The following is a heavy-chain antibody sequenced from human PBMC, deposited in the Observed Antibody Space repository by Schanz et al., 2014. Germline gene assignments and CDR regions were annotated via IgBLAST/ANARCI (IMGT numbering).Heavy chain of an antibody. V-gene: IGHV3-66*01. CDR2: IYSGIGA. D-gene: IGHD3-10*01. Sequence: EADLVESGGGLIQRGESLRLSCSASGFSFSSYSMNWVRQAPGKGLEWVSVIYSGIGAYYADSVKDRFTVSRDSGQNSLYLQMNSLRAGDTAVYYCARDFDDRRGYGSGYCLGDCMDVWGQGTTVTVSS. CDR1: GFSFSSYS. J-gene: IGHJ6*02. CDR3: ARDFDDRRGYGSGYCLGDCMDV.